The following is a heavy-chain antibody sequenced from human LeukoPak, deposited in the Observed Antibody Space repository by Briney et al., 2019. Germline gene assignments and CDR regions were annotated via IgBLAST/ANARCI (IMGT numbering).Heavy chain of an antibody. D-gene: IGHD4-17*01. Sequence: SETLSLTCTVSGGSISGSYWSWIRQPPGKGLEWIAYMYNSGSTNYNPSLKSRVTISIDTSKNQFSLKLSSLTAADTAIYYCARGIESYGDYGYWGQGILLTVSS. CDR3: ARGIESYGDYGY. CDR2: MYNSGST. CDR1: GGSISGSY. J-gene: IGHJ4*02. V-gene: IGHV4-59*01.